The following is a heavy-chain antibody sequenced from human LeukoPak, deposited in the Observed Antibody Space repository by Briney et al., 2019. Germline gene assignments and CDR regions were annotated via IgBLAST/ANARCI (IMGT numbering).Heavy chain of an antibody. D-gene: IGHD6-19*01. CDR1: GFTFSDYY. V-gene: IGHV3-11*06. Sequence: GGSLRLSCAASGFTFSDYYMSWIRQAPGKGRGWVSYISSSSSYTNYADSVKGRFTISRDNAKNSLYLQMNSLRAEDTAVYYCARDSSGWTSNDYWGQGTLVTVSS. CDR3: ARDSSGWTSNDY. J-gene: IGHJ4*02. CDR2: ISSSSSYT.